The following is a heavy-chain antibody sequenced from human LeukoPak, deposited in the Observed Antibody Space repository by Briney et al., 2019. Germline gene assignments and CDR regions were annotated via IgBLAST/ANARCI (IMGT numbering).Heavy chain of an antibody. J-gene: IGHJ4*02. CDR2: IYPADSHP. V-gene: IGHV5-51*01. CDR1: GYSFTSYW. D-gene: IGHD4-17*01. Sequence: GESLKISCKGSGYSFTSYWIGWVRQMPGEGLEWMGIIYPADSHPRYSPSFQGQVTISVDKSISTAYLQWSSLKASDTAMYYCARQARRGDYVDWGQGTLVTVSS. CDR3: ARQARRGDYVD.